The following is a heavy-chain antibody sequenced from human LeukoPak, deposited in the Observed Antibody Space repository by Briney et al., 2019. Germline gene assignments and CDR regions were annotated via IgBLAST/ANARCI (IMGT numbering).Heavy chain of an antibody. D-gene: IGHD1-26*01. J-gene: IGHJ6*03. V-gene: IGHV4-34*01. CDR2: IYYSGST. CDR3: ASPSIVGATEYYYYYMDV. Sequence: PSQTLSLTCGVYGGSFSGYYWSWIRQPPGKGLEWIGSIYYSGSTYYNPSLKSRVTISVDTSKNQFSLKLSSVTAADTAVYYCASPSIVGATEYYYYYMDVWGKGTTVTVSS. CDR1: GGSFSGYY.